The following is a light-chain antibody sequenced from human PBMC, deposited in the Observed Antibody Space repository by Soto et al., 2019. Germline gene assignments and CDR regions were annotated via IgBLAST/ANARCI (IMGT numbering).Light chain of an antibody. CDR3: AAWDDSLKGV. V-gene: IGLV1-44*01. CDR2: SNN. J-gene: IGLJ2*01. CDR1: SSNIGSNT. Sequence: QSALTQPPSASGTPGQRVTISCSGSSSNIGSNTVNWYQQLPGTAPKHLIYSNNQRPSGVPDRFSGSKSGTSASLAISGLQSEDEADYYCAAWDDSLKGVFGGGTKVTVL.